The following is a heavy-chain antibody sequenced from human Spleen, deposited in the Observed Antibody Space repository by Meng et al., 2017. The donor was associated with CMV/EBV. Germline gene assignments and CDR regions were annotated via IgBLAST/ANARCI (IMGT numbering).Heavy chain of an antibody. CDR2: IKSKIDGGTI. V-gene: IGHV3-15*01. J-gene: IGHJ6*02. Sequence: LSLTCAASGFTFSNAWMSWVRQAPGKGPEWVGRIKSKIDGGTIDYAAPVKGRFTISRDDSKNMWYLQMNSLKTEDTAVYYCTKPYDYYGMDVWGQGTTVTVSS. CDR1: GFTFSNAW. CDR3: TKPYDYYGMDV.